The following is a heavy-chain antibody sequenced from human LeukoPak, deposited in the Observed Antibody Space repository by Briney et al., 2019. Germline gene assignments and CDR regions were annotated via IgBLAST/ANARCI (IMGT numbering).Heavy chain of an antibody. CDR1: AFTFSTYI. D-gene: IGHD4-17*01. CDR2: ISSSSSYI. CDR3: ATVTRGDY. V-gene: IGHV3-21*01. Sequence: GGSLRLSCAASAFTFSTYIMNWVRQAPGKGLEWVSSISSSSSYIYYADSVKGRFTISRDNAKNSLYLQMNSLRAEDTAVYYCATVTRGDYWGQGTLVTVSS. J-gene: IGHJ4*02.